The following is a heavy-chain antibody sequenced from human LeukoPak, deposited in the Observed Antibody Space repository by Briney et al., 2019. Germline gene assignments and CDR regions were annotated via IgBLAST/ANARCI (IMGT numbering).Heavy chain of an antibody. CDR3: ARDTGYCTNGVCYTGYYYYGMDV. CDR1: GYTFTSYA. D-gene: IGHD2-8*01. J-gene: IGHJ6*02. V-gene: IGHV7-4-1*02. Sequence: GASVKVSCKASGYTFTSYAMNWVRQAPGQGLEWMGWINTNTGNPTYAQGFTGRFVFSLDISVSTAYLQISSLKAEDTAVYYCARDTGYCTNGVCYTGYYYYGMDVWGQGTTVTVSS. CDR2: INTNTGNP.